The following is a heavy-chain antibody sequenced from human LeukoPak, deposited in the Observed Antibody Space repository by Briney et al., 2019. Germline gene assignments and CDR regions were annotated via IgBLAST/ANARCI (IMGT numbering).Heavy chain of an antibody. CDR3: ARDDDTAGIVY. J-gene: IGHJ4*02. CDR1: GGSVSSDY. CDR2: ISYSGST. D-gene: IGHD1-1*01. V-gene: IGHV4-59*02. Sequence: PSETLSLTCTVSGGSVSSDYWSWLRQTPEKGLKWIGYISYSGSTNYNPFLKSRVTISADTSKNQFSLKLRSVTAADTAVDYCARDDDTAGIVYWGQGTLVTVSS.